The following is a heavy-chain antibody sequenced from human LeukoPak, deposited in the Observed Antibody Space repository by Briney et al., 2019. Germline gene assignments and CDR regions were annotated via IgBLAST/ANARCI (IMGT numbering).Heavy chain of an antibody. J-gene: IGHJ4*02. Sequence: SETLSLTCTVSGGSISSSSYYWGWIRQPPGKGLEWIGSIYYSGSTYYNSSLKSRVTISVDTSKNQFSLKLSSVTAADTAVYYCARGPVTTFPDYWGQGTLVTVSS. D-gene: IGHD4-11*01. V-gene: IGHV4-39*07. CDR1: GGSISSSSYY. CDR2: IYYSGST. CDR3: ARGPVTTFPDY.